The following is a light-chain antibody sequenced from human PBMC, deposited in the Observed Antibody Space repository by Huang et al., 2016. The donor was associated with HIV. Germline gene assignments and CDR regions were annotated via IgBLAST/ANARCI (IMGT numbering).Light chain of an antibody. J-gene: IGKJ1*01. Sequence: DIVMTQSPDSLAVSLGERATINCKSSQSLLYSSNNKNYLAWYQQKPGQPPKLLIYWAATRESGVPYRFSGSGSETDFTLTISSLQAEDVAVYYCHQYYATGTFGQGTKVEI. CDR2: WAA. V-gene: IGKV4-1*01. CDR3: HQYYATGT. CDR1: QSLLYSSNNKNY.